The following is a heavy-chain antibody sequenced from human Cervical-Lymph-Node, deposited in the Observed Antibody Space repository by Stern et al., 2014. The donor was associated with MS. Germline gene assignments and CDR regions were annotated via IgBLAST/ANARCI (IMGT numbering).Heavy chain of an antibody. Sequence: EVHLVESGGGLVQPGRSLRLSCAASGFTFDDYAMHWVRQAPGKGLEWVSGITWNSGSIGYADSVKGRFTISRDNAKNSLYLQMNSLRAEDTALYYCAKARSGYYLDYWGQGTLVTVSS. CDR1: GFTFDDYA. CDR3: AKARSGYYLDY. D-gene: IGHD3-3*01. J-gene: IGHJ4*02. CDR2: ITWNSGSI. V-gene: IGHV3-9*01.